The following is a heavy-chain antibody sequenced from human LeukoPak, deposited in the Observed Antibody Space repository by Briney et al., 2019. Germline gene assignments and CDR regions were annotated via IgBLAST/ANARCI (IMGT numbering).Heavy chain of an antibody. CDR1: GGSFSGYY. CDR2: IYHSGST. Sequence: SETLSLTCAVYGGSFSGYYWSWIRQPPGKGLEWIGEIYHSGSTNYNPSLKSRVTISVDKSKNQFSLKLSSVTAADTAVYYCARRKVAVAGKTHYYYYMDVWGKGTTVIVSS. J-gene: IGHJ6*03. V-gene: IGHV4-34*01. CDR3: ARRKVAVAGKTHYYYYMDV. D-gene: IGHD6-19*01.